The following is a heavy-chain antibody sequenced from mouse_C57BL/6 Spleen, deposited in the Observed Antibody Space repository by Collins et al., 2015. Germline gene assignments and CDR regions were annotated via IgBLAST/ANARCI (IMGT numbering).Heavy chain of an antibody. CDR3: TNLIYYDYDVFAY. J-gene: IGHJ3*01. D-gene: IGHD2-4*01. CDR2: ISSDGTYT. CDR1: GFTFSSYG. Sequence: EVQLVESGGDLVKPGGSLKLSCAASGFTFSSYGMSWVRQTPDKRLEWVATISSDGTYTYYPDSVKGRFTISRDNPKNTPYLQMSSLKSEDTAMYYCTNLIYYDYDVFAYWGQGTLVTVSA. V-gene: IGHV5-6*01.